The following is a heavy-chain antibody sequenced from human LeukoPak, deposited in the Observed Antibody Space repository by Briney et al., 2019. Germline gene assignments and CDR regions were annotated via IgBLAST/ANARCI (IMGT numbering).Heavy chain of an antibody. CDR3: ARAFRGGIAALDYYYYMDV. CDR2: IIPIFGTA. J-gene: IGHJ6*03. V-gene: IGHV1-69*06. D-gene: IGHD6-13*01. Sequence: ASVKVSCKASGGTFSSYAISWVRQAPGQGLEWMGGIIPIFGTANYAQKFQGRVTITADKSTSTAYMELSSLRSEDTAVYYCARAFRGGIAALDYYYYMDVWGKGTTVTVSS. CDR1: GGTFSSYA.